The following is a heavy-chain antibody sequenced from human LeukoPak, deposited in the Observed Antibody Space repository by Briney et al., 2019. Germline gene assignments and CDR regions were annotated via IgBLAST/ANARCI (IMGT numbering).Heavy chain of an antibody. D-gene: IGHD3-16*01. V-gene: IGHV4-38-2*01. Sequence: PSETLSLTCSVSGYSIRSGYSWGWIRPPPGKGLEWIGSISHSGNTYYNPSLKSRVTISLDTSKNQFSLKLNSVTAADTAVYFCARSMISMLKVNWFDPWGQGTLVTVSS. CDR3: ARSMISMLKVNWFDP. J-gene: IGHJ5*02. CDR1: GYSIRSGYS. CDR2: ISHSGNT.